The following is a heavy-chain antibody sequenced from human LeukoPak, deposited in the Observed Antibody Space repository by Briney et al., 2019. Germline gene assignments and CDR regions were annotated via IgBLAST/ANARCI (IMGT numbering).Heavy chain of an antibody. CDR2: ISSSSSYI. CDR3: AREYGSGSPIDY. V-gene: IGHV3-21*01. CDR1: GFTFSSYS. D-gene: IGHD3-10*01. Sequence: GGSLRLSCAASGFTFSSYSMNWVRQAPGKGLEWVSSISSSSSYIYYADSVKGLFTISRDNAKNSLYLQMNSLRAEDTAVYYCAREYGSGSPIDYWGQGTLVTVSS. J-gene: IGHJ4*02.